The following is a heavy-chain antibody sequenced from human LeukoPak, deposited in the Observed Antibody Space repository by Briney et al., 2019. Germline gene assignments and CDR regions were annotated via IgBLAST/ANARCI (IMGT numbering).Heavy chain of an antibody. CDR1: GGSLSGYY. CDR2: IDHGGRN. CDR3: ARATGVKVPPAY. V-gene: IGHV4-34*01. Sequence: PSETLSLTCAVYGGSLSGYYWSWIRQPPGKGLEWIGEIDHGGRNNYSPSLKSRLSISVDRSKNQFSLKLSSVTAADTAVYYYARATGVKVPPAYWGQGTLVTVSS. D-gene: IGHD3-10*01. J-gene: IGHJ4*02.